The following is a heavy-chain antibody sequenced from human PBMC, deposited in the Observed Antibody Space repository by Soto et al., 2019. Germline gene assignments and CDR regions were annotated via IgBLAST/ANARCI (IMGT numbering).Heavy chain of an antibody. V-gene: IGHV4-4*02. CDR2: IYNSGTT. CDR1: GGSISSSHC. Sequence: QVQLQESGPGLVKPSGTLSLTCAVSGGSISSSHCWSWVRQPPGKGLEGIGEIYNSGTTNYNPSLKRRRNISIDKSKNQISLILSSVTAAATAVYYCARGHDVGWDWGQGTLVTVSS. CDR3: ARGHDVGWD. J-gene: IGHJ1*01. D-gene: IGHD1-1*01.